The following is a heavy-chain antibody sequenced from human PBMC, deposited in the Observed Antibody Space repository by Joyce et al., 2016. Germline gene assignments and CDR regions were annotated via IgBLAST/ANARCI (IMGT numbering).Heavy chain of an antibody. CDR1: GESSSRTTC. Sequence: QVQLQESGPGLVKPSGTLSLTCAVSGESSSRTTCWSWVRQPPGKGLEWIGEVYHGGNTTYNPSLRSRVTMSLDKSKSQFSLRLTSVTAADTAVYYCARALVGPFNYFDPWGQGILVTVSS. CDR3: ARALVGPFNYFDP. J-gene: IGHJ5*02. D-gene: IGHD1-26*01. CDR2: VYHGGNT. V-gene: IGHV4-4*02.